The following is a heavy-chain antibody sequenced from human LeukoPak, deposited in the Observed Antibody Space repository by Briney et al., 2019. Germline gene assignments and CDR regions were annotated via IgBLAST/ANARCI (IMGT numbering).Heavy chain of an antibody. J-gene: IGHJ4*02. D-gene: IGHD1-26*01. Sequence: PSETLSLTCTVSGGSISSSTYYWAWIRQSPGKGLEWIGSITYSGSTYYNPSLESRVTISVDTSKNQFSLRLISVTAVDAAVHYCARQGVGATDCWGQGTLVTVSS. CDR1: GGSISSSTYY. V-gene: IGHV4-39*01. CDR3: ARQGVGATDC. CDR2: ITYSGST.